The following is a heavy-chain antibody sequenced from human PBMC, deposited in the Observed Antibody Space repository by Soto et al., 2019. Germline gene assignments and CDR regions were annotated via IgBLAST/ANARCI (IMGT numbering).Heavy chain of an antibody. Sequence: QVQLVQSGAEVKKPGSSVKVSCKTSRDTFNKYAFNWVRQAPGHGLEWMGWIIPIFSSRNYAEKFQGRVTITADDSTSTAYMELRSLRFEDTAVYYCARGETDLGVWGQGTTVTVSS. J-gene: IGHJ6*02. D-gene: IGHD2-21*02. V-gene: IGHV1-69*01. CDR3: ARGETDLGV. CDR1: RDTFNKYA. CDR2: IIPIFSSR.